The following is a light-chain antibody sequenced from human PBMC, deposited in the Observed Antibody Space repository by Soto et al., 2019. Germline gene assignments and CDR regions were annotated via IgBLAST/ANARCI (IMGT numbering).Light chain of an antibody. CDR1: QNVGSK. CDR3: HHYYNWPRT. J-gene: IGKJ1*01. V-gene: IGKV3-15*01. CDR2: GAS. Sequence: EIVMTHSPATLSVSPGERSTLSCRASQNVGSKLAWYQHKPGQAPRFLIYGASTRAAGIPDRFSGSGSGTEFTLTISSLQSEDFAVYYCHHYYNWPRTFGQGTKVDIK.